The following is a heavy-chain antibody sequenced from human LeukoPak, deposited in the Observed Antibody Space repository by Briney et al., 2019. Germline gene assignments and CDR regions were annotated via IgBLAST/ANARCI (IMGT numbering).Heavy chain of an antibody. D-gene: IGHD3-3*01. CDR2: IYYSGST. CDR3: ARAYDFWSGYSKTYYFDY. V-gene: IGHV4-59*01. J-gene: IGHJ4*02. Sequence: PSETLSLTCTVSGGSISSYYWSWIRQPPGKGLEGIGYIYYSGSTNYNPSLKSRVTISVDTSKNQFSLKLSSVTAADTAVYYRARAYDFWSGYSKTYYFDYWGQGTLVTVSS. CDR1: GGSISSYY.